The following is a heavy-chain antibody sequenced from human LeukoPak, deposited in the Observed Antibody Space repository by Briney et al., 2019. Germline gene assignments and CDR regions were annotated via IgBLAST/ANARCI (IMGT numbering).Heavy chain of an antibody. J-gene: IGHJ5*02. CDR2: IYYSGST. CDR3: AGAKVGIAVASSNWFDP. Sequence: SETLSLTCTVSGGSVSSGSYYWSWIRQPPGKGLEWIGHIYYSGSTNYNPSLKSRVTISVDTSKNQFSLKLSSVTAADTAVYYCAGAKVGIAVASSNWFDPWGQGTLVTVSS. D-gene: IGHD6-19*01. CDR1: GGSVSSGSYY. V-gene: IGHV4-61*01.